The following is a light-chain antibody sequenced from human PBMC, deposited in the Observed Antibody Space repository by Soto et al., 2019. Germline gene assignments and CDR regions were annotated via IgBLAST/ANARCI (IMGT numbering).Light chain of an antibody. CDR3: QSYDRSLSGWV. CDR2: GDN. J-gene: IGLJ3*02. V-gene: IGLV1-40*01. Sequence: QSVLTQPPSVSGAPGQRVSISCTGSTSNIGAPYDVHWYQHLPGTAPKLLIYGDNNRPSGVPDRFSGSKSGTSASLAITRLQAEDEADYYCQSYDRSLSGWVFGTGTKLTVL. CDR1: TSNIGAPYD.